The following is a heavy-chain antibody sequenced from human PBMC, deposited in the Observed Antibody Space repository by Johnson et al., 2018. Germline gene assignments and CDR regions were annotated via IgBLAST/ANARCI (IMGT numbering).Heavy chain of an antibody. J-gene: IGHJ3*02. CDR2: ISFDGNNK. D-gene: IGHD3-16*01. V-gene: IGHV3-30*04. Sequence: QVQLVESGGGVVQPGRSPRLSCAASGFTFNTYAMHWVRQAPGKGLEWVAVISFDGNNKAYADSVKGRFTISRDNSQNMLYLQMNSVTTDDTGVYFCAGVGGVSDIWGQGTTVIVSS. CDR3: AGVGGVSDI. CDR1: GFTFNTYA.